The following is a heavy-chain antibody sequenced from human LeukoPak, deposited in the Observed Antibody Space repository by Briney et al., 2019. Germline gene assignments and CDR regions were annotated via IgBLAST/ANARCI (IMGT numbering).Heavy chain of an antibody. J-gene: IGHJ5*02. CDR1: GFTFSSYA. D-gene: IGHD2-2*01. Sequence: GGSLRLSCAAYGFTFSSYAMSWVRQAPGKGLEWVSAISGSGGSTYYADSVKGRFTISRDNSKNTLYLQMNSLRAEDTAVYYCAKDEGGCSSTSCYYDWFDPWGQGTLVTVSS. CDR2: ISGSGGST. CDR3: AKDEGGCSSTSCYYDWFDP. V-gene: IGHV3-23*01.